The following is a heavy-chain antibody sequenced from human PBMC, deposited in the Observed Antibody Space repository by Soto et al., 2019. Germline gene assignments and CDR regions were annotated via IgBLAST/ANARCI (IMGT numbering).Heavy chain of an antibody. J-gene: IGHJ6*02. CDR1: RESLNAYV. V-gene: IGHV4-34*01. D-gene: IGHD3-16*02. CDR2: INDIGGA. CDR3: ARGKPGKYGRYLSAAYIMDV. Sequence: KPXETLSLTCAVYRESLNAYVWGWIRQPPGKGLEWIGDINDIGGANYNPSLKSRVTISLDTSKNQFSLKLRSVTAADTAVYYCARGKPGKYGRYLSAAYIMDVWGQGTTVTVSS.